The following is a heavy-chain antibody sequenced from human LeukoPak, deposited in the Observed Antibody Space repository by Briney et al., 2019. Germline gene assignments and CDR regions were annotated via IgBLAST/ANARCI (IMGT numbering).Heavy chain of an antibody. Sequence: SETLSLTCTVSGGSISSYYWSWIRQPAGKGLEWIGRFYSGGGTDYNPSLKSRVTMSVDTSKNQFSLKLSSVTAADTAAYYCARVYSGYDLPGSLANYYFDYWGQGTLVTVSS. CDR1: GGSISSYY. D-gene: IGHD5-12*01. J-gene: IGHJ4*02. CDR3: ARVYSGYDLPGSLANYYFDY. V-gene: IGHV4-4*07. CDR2: FYSGGGT.